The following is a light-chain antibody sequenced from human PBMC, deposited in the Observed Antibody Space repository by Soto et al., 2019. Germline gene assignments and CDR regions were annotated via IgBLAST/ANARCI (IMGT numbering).Light chain of an antibody. CDR2: AAS. Sequence: EIVMTQSPGTLSVSPGERATLSCRASQGVGTNLAWYQQRPGQAPRLLIYAASTRATGIPARFSGRGSGTEFTLTISSLQSEDFALYFCQQYNNWPLYSFGQGTNLEIK. CDR1: QGVGTN. V-gene: IGKV3-15*01. J-gene: IGKJ2*01. CDR3: QQYNNWPLYS.